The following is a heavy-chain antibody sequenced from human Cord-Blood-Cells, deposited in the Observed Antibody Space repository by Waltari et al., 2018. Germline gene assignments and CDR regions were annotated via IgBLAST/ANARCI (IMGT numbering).Heavy chain of an antibody. V-gene: IGHV1-69*12. D-gene: IGHD1-26*01. CDR2: IIPIFGTA. CDR3: ASGGGGASSYYYYGMDV. J-gene: IGHJ6*02. Sequence: QVQLAPSGAEVTKPGSSVKVSCKASGAPFSSYAISWVRQSHGQGLEWMGGIIPIFGTANYAQKFQGRVTITADESTSTAYMELSSLRSEDTAVYYCASGGGGASSYYYYGMDVWGQGTTVTVSS. CDR1: GAPFSSYA.